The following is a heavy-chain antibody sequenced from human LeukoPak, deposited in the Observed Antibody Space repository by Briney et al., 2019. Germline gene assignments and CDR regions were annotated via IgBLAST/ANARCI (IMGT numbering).Heavy chain of an antibody. CDR3: ARDLIFDY. CDR2: ISYDGSNK. Sequence: AGGSLRLSCAASGFTFSSYAMHWVRQAPGKGLEWVAVISYDGSNKYYADSVKGRFIISRDNSKNTLYLQMNSLRAEDTAVYYCARDLIFDYWGQGTLVTVSS. CDR1: GFTFSSYA. J-gene: IGHJ4*02. V-gene: IGHV3-30*04. D-gene: IGHD3-10*01.